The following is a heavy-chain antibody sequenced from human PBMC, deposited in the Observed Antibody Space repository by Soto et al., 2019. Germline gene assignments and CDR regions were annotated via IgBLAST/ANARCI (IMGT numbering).Heavy chain of an antibody. CDR3: ASALHPYELEPPYGMDV. CDR1: GFTFSSYA. D-gene: IGHD1-1*01. V-gene: IGHV3-30-3*01. CDR2: ISYDGSNK. Sequence: PGGSLRLSCAASGFTFSSYAMHWVRQAPGKGLEWVAVISYDGSNKYYADSVKGRFTISRDNSKNTLYLQMNSLRAEDTAVYYFASALHPYELEPPYGMDVWGQGTTVTVSS. J-gene: IGHJ6*02.